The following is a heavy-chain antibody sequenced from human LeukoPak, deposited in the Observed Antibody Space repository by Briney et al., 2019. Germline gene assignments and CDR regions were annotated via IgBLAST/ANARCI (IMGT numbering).Heavy chain of an antibody. CDR2: IYYTGTT. V-gene: IGHV4-39*07. CDR1: GGSITSSSYH. J-gene: IGHJ5*02. D-gene: IGHD1-20*01. Sequence: SETLSLTCTVSGGSITSSSYHWGWIRQPPGKGLEWIGSIYYTGTTYYNPSLKSRVSIFVDTSKNQFSLRLTSVNAADTAVYYCARSKYNWNDVGWFDPWGQGTLVTVSS. CDR3: ARSKYNWNDVGWFDP.